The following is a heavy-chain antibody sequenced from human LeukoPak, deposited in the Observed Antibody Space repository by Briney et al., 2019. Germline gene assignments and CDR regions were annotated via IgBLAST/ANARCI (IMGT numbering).Heavy chain of an antibody. CDR2: ISTSGSTI. J-gene: IGHJ4*02. CDR3: ARRYCISSSCYSDY. V-gene: IGHV3-11*01. D-gene: IGHD2-2*01. Sequence: GGSLRLSCAASGFTFSDYYMSWIRQAPGRGLEWVSYISTSGSTIYCADSVKGRFTISRDNAENSLYLQMISLRAEDTAVHYCARRYCISSSCYSDYWGQGTLVTVSS. CDR1: GFTFSDYY.